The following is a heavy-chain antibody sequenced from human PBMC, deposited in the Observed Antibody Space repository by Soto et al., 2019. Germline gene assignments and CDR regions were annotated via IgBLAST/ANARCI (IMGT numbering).Heavy chain of an antibody. J-gene: IGHJ5*02. CDR3: ARDSVGPYYDSSGYYDPQNWFDP. Sequence: GASVKVSCKASGYTFTGYYMHWVRQAPGQGLEWMGWINPNSGGTNYAQKFQGWVTMTRDTSISTAYMELSRLRSDDTAVYFCARDSVGPYYDSSGYYDPQNWFDPWGQGTLVTVSS. CDR1: GYTFTGYY. CDR2: INPNSGGT. V-gene: IGHV1-2*04. D-gene: IGHD3-22*01.